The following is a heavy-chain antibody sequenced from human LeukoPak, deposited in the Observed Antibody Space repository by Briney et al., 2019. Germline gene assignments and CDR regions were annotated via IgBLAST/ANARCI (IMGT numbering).Heavy chain of an antibody. D-gene: IGHD6-19*01. CDR2: ISSSSSYR. CDR3: ARASAVAGTRHY. V-gene: IGHV3-21*01. CDR1: GFTFISYS. J-gene: IGHJ4*02. Sequence: GESLRLSCAASGFTFISYSMNWVRQAPGKGLEWVSSISSSSSYRYYADSVKGRFTISRDNAKNSLYLQMNSLRAEDTAVYYCARASAVAGTRHYWGQGTLVTVSS.